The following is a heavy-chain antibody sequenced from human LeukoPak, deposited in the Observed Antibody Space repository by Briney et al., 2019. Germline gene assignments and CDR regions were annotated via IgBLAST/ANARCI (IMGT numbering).Heavy chain of an antibody. CDR1: GFTVSSNY. CDR3: TRRYNYDSSGYYYVRDAFDI. D-gene: IGHD3-22*01. CDR2: IYSGGST. J-gene: IGHJ3*02. Sequence: GGSLRLSCAASGFTVSSNYMSWVRQAPGKGLEWVSVIYSGGSTYYADSVKGRFTISRDNSKNTLYLQMNSLRAEDTAVYYCTRRYNYDSSGYYYVRDAFDIWGQGTMVTVSS. V-gene: IGHV3-53*01.